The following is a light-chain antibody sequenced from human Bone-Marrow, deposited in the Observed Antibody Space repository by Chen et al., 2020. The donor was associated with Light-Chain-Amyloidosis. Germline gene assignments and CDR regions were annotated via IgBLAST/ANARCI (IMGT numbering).Light chain of an antibody. Sequence: SYELTQPPSVSVSPGQTARITCSGDALPTKYAYWYQQKPGQAPVLVIHRDTKRPSGLSERFSGSSSGTTATITISGAQAEDEADDHCQSADSSGTYEGRFGGGTKMTVL. CDR1: ALPTKY. J-gene: IGLJ2*01. V-gene: IGLV3-25*03. CDR2: RDT. CDR3: QSADSSGTYEGR.